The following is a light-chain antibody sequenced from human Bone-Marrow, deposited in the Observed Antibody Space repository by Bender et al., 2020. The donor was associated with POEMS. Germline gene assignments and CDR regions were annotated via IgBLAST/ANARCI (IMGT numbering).Light chain of an antibody. J-gene: IGLJ1*01. CDR3: ASHTTTSTPYV. CDR2: DVT. V-gene: IGLV2-14*01. CDR1: SSDVGAYSY. Sequence: QSALTQPASVSGSPGQAITISCTGTSSDVGAYSYVSWYQQHPGKVPKLMIYDVTNRPSGVSNRFSGSKSGNTASLTISGLQAEDEADYFCASHTTTSTPYVFGTGTRVTVL.